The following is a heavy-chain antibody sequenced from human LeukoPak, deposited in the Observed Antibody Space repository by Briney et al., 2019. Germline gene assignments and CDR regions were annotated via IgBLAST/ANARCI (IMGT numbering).Heavy chain of an antibody. CDR1: GTTFTDLS. J-gene: IGHJ4*02. CDR2: FDPEDVGT. CDR3: ATDFYRGRQFDY. V-gene: IGHV1-24*01. D-gene: IGHD2/OR15-2a*01. Sequence: GASGTVSFTFSGTTFTDLSMNWVRQAPGKGLEWMGDFDPEDVGTIYAQKFQGRVTMTEDTSTATAYMDLSSLRPDDTAVYYCATDFYRGRQFDYWGQGTLVTVSS.